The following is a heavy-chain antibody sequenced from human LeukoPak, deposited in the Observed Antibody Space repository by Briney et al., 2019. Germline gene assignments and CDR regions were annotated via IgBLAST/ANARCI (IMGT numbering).Heavy chain of an antibody. D-gene: IGHD4-11*01. Sequence: SETLSLTCTVSGGSISNAYWIWIRQPPGRGLEWIGYIYPSWSTNYHPSLKSRVTISVDTSKNHFALNLSSVTAADTAVYYFPKSYFDYSTYYSYYFNLWGQGALVTVSS. CDR3: PKSYFDYSTYYSYYFNL. CDR2: IYPSWST. J-gene: IGHJ4*02. CDR1: GGSISNAY. V-gene: IGHV4-4*09.